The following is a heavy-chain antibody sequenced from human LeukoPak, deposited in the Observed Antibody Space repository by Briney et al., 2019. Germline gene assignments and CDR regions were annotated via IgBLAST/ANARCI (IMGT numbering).Heavy chain of an antibody. CDR1: GGSISSSSYY. D-gene: IGHD6-13*01. V-gene: IGHV4-39*01. CDR2: IYYSGST. CDR3: AVSISLAAPFDY. Sequence: SETLSLTCTVSGGSISSSSYYWGWIRQPPGTGLEWIGSIYYSGSTYYNPSLKSRVTISVDTSKNQFSLKLSSVTAADTAVYYCAVSISLAAPFDYWGQGTLVTVSS. J-gene: IGHJ4*02.